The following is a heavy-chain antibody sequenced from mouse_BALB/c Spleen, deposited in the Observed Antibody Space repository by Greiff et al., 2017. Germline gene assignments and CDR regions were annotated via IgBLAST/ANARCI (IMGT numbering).Heavy chain of an antibody. CDR2: INPSNGRT. Sequence: VQLQQPGAELVKPGASVKLSCKASGYTFTSYWMHWVKQRPGQGLEWIGEINPSNGRTNYNEKFKSKATLTVDKSSSTAYMQLSSLTSEDSAVYYCARSLIHYYGGFDYWGQGTTLTVSS. J-gene: IGHJ2*01. CDR3: ARSLIHYYGGFDY. V-gene: IGHV1S81*02. D-gene: IGHD1-2*01. CDR1: GYTFTSYW.